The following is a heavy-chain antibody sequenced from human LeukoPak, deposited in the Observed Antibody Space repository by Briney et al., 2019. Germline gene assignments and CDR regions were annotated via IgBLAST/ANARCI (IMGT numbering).Heavy chain of an antibody. CDR3: ARESIAAAGTSSEYYFDY. CDR1: GYTFTSYY. CDR2: INPTGGST. J-gene: IGHJ4*02. V-gene: IGHV1-46*01. Sequence: GASVKVSCKASGYTFTSYYMHWLRQAPGEGLEWMGIINPTGGSTSYAQKFQGRVTMTRDTSTSTVYMELSRLRSDDTAVYYCARESIAAAGTSSEYYFDYWGQGTLVTVSS. D-gene: IGHD6-13*01.